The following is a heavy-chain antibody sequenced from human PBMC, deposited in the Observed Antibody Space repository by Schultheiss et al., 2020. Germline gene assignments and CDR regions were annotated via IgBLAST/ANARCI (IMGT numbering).Heavy chain of an antibody. CDR2: ISSSSSYI. J-gene: IGHJ6*02. D-gene: IGHD5-18*01. CDR1: GFTFSSYN. V-gene: IGHV3-21*01. Sequence: GGSLRLSCAASGFTFSSYNMDWVRQAPGEGLELVPSISSSSSYIFYADSVQGRFTISRDNAKNSLYLQMNSLRAEDTAVYYCGSETHLWSYAMDVWGQGTTVTVSS. CDR3: GSETHLWSYAMDV.